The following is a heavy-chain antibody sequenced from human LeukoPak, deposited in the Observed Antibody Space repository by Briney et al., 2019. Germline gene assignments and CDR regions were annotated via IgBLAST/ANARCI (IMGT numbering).Heavy chain of an antibody. V-gene: IGHV3-23*01. CDR2: ISGSGGST. CDR1: GFTFSSYA. J-gene: IGHJ4*02. D-gene: IGHD5-18*01. CDR3: ASQPVDTARNYEFDY. Sequence: GGSLRLSCAASGFTFSSYAMSWVRQAPGKGLEWVSAISGSGGSTYYADSVKGRFTISRDNSKNTLYLQMNSLRAEDTAVYYCASQPVDTARNYEFDYWGQGTLVTVSS.